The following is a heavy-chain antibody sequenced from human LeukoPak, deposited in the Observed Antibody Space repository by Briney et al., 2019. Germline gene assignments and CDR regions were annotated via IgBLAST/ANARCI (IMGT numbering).Heavy chain of an antibody. V-gene: IGHV1-8*01. CDR1: GYTFTSYD. CDR3: ARAQRVYSSSSGLSSYYMDV. Sequence: ASVKVSCKASGYTFTSYDINWVRQATGQGLEWMGWMNPNSGNTGYAQKFQGRVTMTRNTSISTAYMELSSLRSEDTAVYHCARAQRVYSSSSGLSSYYMDVWGKGTTVTVSS. D-gene: IGHD6-6*01. CDR2: MNPNSGNT. J-gene: IGHJ6*03.